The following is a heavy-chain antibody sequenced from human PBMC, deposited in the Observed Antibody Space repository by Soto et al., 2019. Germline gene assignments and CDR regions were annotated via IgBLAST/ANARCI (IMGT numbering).Heavy chain of an antibody. CDR3: ANYVDTAMVHAFDI. D-gene: IGHD5-18*01. V-gene: IGHV1-69*13. Sequence: EASVKVSCKASGGTFSSYAISWVRQAPGQGLEWMGGIIPIFGTANYAQKFQGRVTITADESTSTAYMELSSLRSEDTAVYYCANYVDTAMVHAFDIWGQGTMVTVS. CDR2: IIPIFGTA. J-gene: IGHJ3*02. CDR1: GGTFSSYA.